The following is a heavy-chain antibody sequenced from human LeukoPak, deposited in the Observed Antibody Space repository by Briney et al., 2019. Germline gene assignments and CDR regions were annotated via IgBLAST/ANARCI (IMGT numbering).Heavy chain of an antibody. Sequence: GGSLRLSCAASGFTFSSYAMSWVRQAPGKGLEWVSAISGNGDSTYYADSVKGRFTISRDNSKNTLYLQMNSLRAEDTALYCCARQMATINHWGQGTLVTVSS. CDR1: GFTFSSYA. V-gene: IGHV3-23*01. J-gene: IGHJ5*02. D-gene: IGHD5-24*01. CDR2: ISGNGDST. CDR3: ARQMATINH.